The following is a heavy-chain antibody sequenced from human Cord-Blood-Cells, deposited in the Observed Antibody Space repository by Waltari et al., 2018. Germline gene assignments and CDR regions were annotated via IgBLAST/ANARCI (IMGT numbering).Heavy chain of an antibody. D-gene: IGHD3-22*01. CDR1: GGTFSSYA. V-gene: IGHV1-69*01. CDR3: ARSLDYYDSSGFDY. CDR2: IIPIFGTA. Sequence: QVQLVQSGAEVKKPGSSVKVSCKASGGTFSSYAISWVRQAPGQGLEWMGGIIPIFGTANYAQKFQGRVTSTADESTSTAYMELSSLRSEDTAVYYCARSLDYYDSSGFDYWGRGTLVTVSS. J-gene: IGHJ4*02.